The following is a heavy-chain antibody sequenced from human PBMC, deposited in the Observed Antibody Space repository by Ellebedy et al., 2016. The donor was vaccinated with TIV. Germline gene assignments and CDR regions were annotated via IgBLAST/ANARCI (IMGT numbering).Heavy chain of an antibody. CDR1: GDSISSTNYF. J-gene: IGHJ4*02. CDR3: ASHRGFYSGWSFDY. D-gene: IGHD5-12*01. CDR2: LNYGGES. Sequence: MPSETLSLTFVVSGDSISSTNYFWGWIRQPPGRGLEWIGSLNYGGESYFDPSLKSRVTMSLDMSKNQFSLKVNSVTAADTAIYYCASHRGFYSGWSFDYWGQGTLTTVSS. V-gene: IGHV4-39*07.